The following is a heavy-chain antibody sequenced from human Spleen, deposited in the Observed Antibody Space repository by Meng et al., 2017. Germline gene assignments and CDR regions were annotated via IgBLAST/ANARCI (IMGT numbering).Heavy chain of an antibody. V-gene: IGHV1-2*06. CDR1: GFTFTDYY. D-gene: IGHD6-19*01. CDR2: INPHSGAT. J-gene: IGHJ3*02. Sequence: ASVKVSCKASGFTFTDYYMHWVRQAPGQGLEWMGRINPHSGATNSAQKFQGRVTMTRDTSISTGTMELSRLTSDDTAVYFCARTPWGIYSSDWDAFDIWGQGTMVTVSS. CDR3: ARTPWGIYSSDWDAFDI.